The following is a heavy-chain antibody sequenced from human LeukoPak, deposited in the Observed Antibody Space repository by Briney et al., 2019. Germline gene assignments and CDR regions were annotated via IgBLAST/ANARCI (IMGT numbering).Heavy chain of an antibody. CDR2: IKQDGSEK. D-gene: IGHD6-13*01. CDR3: ARGAWEQQLRVDYYYMDV. J-gene: IGHJ6*03. Sequence: GGSLRLSCAASGFTFSSYWMSWVRQAPGKGGEWVANIKQDGSEKYYVDSVKGRFTISRDTAKNSLYLQMNSLRAEDTAVYYCARGAWEQQLRVDYYYMDVWGKGTTVTVSS. V-gene: IGHV3-7*01. CDR1: GFTFSSYW.